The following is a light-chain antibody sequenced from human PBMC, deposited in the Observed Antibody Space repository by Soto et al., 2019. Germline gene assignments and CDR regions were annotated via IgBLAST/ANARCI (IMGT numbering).Light chain of an antibody. CDR2: DAS. CDR3: HQYNTYSGT. Sequence: DIQMTQSPSTLSASVGDRVTITCRASQSISSWLAWYQQKPGKAPKLLIYDASSLESGVPSRFSGSGSGTEFTLTISSLRPDDFATYYCHQYNTYSGTFGQGTKVEIK. V-gene: IGKV1-5*01. CDR1: QSISSW. J-gene: IGKJ1*01.